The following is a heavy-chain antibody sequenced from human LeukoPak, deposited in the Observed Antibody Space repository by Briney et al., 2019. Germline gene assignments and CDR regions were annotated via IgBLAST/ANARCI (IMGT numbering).Heavy chain of an antibody. CDR2: MCGSGGST. J-gene: IGHJ4*02. V-gene: IGHV3-23*01. Sequence: GGSLRLSCAASGFTFSSYAMSWVRQAPGKGLEWVSTMCGSGGSTYYADSVKGRFTISRDNSKNTLYLQMNSLRAEDTAVYYCAKERGSGWSDYWGQGTLVTVSS. D-gene: IGHD6-19*01. CDR3: AKERGSGWSDY. CDR1: GFTFSSYA.